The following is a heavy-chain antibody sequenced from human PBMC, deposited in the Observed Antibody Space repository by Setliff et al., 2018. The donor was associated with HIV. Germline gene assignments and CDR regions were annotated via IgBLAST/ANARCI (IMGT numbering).Heavy chain of an antibody. J-gene: IGHJ4*02. CDR1: GGSFSGYH. Sequence: SETLSLTCAVYGGSFSGYHWDWIRQFPGKGLEWIGEINHTGNTQYNPSLKSRVTMSEETSKNQFSLKLKSVTTADTAIYFCARGKGGLVGPAEFDYWGPGTLVTVSS. D-gene: IGHD1-26*01. CDR2: INHTGNT. V-gene: IGHV4-34*01. CDR3: ARGKGGLVGPAEFDY.